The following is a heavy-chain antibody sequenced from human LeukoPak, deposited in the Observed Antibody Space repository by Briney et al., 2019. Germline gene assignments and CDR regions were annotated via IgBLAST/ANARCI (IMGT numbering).Heavy chain of an antibody. CDR3: ARFNPSSGQAKSFDP. CDR1: GGSISSYY. J-gene: IGHJ5*02. CDR2: IYYSGST. V-gene: IGHV4-59*01. Sequence: PSETLSLTCTVSGGSISSYYWSWIRQPPGKGLEWIGYIYYSGSTNYNPSLKSRVTISVDTSKNQFSLKLSSVTAADTAVYYCARFNPSSGQAKSFDPWGQGTLVTVSS.